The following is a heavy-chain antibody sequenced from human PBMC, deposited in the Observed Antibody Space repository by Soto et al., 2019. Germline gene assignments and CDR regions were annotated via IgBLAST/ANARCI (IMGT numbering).Heavy chain of an antibody. D-gene: IGHD6-19*01. Sequence: GGSLRLSCAASGFTFSRDWMHWVRQSPGKGLVWVSRIKGDGTITNYADSVKGRFTTSRDNAKNTVYLQMNSLRAEDTAVYYWAKNNPGIAVAGTFPKNYFDYWGQGTLVTVSS. CDR3: AKNNPGIAVAGTFPKNYFDY. CDR2: IKGDGTIT. V-gene: IGHV3-74*01. J-gene: IGHJ4*02. CDR1: GFTFSRDW.